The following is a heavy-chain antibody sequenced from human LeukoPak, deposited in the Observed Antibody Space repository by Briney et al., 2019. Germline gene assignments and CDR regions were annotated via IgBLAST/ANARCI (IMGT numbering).Heavy chain of an antibody. CDR1: GFTFSSYS. D-gene: IGHD4-17*01. CDR3: TNGDYDWFDP. CDR2: IRSKANNYAT. V-gene: IGHV3-73*01. Sequence: PGGSLRLSCAASGFTFSSYSMNWVRQAPGKGLEWVGRIRSKANNYATAYAASVKGRFTISRDDSENTAYLQMNSLKTEDTAVYHCTNGDYDWFDPWGQGTLVTVSS. J-gene: IGHJ5*02.